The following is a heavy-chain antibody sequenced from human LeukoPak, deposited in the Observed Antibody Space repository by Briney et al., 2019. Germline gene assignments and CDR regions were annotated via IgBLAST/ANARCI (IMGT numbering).Heavy chain of an antibody. J-gene: IGHJ4*02. CDR1: DGSFSGYY. Sequence: PSETLSLACAVYDGSFSGYYWSWIRQPPGKGLEWIGEINHSGSTNYNPSLKSRVTISLDTSKSQFSLKVRYVTAADTAVYYCARGLNDSWTGENYWGQGTLVTVSS. D-gene: IGHD3-3*01. V-gene: IGHV4-34*01. CDR3: ARGLNDSWTGENY. CDR2: INHSGST.